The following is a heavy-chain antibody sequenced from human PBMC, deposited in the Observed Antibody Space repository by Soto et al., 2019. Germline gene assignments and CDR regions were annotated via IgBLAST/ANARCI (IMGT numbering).Heavy chain of an antibody. V-gene: IGHV5-51*01. D-gene: IGHD3-9*01. Sequence: GESLKISRKGSGYSFTSYWIGLVRQMPGKGLEWMGIIYPGDSDTRYSPSFQGQFTISADKAISTAYLQWSSLKASDTVMYYCARLPDILTGSDFDYWVQGTLVTVSS. CDR1: GYSFTSYW. J-gene: IGHJ4*02. CDR2: IYPGDSDT. CDR3: ARLPDILTGSDFDY.